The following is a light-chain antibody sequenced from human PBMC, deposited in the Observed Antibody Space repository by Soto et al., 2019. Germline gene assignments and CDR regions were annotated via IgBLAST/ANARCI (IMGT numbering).Light chain of an antibody. CDR3: LQYNSYPFIT. CDR2: DAS. V-gene: IGKV1-5*01. CDR1: QSISSW. J-gene: IGKJ5*01. Sequence: DIQMTQSPSTLSASVRDRVTITCRASQSISSWLAWYQQKPGKAPKLLIYDASSLESGVPSRFSGSGSGTEFTLTISSLQPDDFATYYCLQYNSYPFITFGQGTRLEIK.